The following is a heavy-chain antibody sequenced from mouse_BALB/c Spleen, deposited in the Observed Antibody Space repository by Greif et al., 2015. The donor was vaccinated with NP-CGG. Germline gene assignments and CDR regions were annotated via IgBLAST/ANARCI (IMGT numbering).Heavy chain of an antibody. D-gene: IGHD4-1*01. CDR3: ARRTGTEAMDY. V-gene: IGHV1-84*02. CDR2: IYPGSGNT. Sequence: QVQLQQSGPELVKPGASVKISCKASGYTFTDYYTNRVKQKPGQGLEWIGWIYPGSGNTKYNEKFKGKATLTVDTSSSTAYMQLSSLTSEDTTVYFCARRTGTEAMDYWGQGTSVTVSS. CDR1: GYTFTDYY. J-gene: IGHJ4*01.